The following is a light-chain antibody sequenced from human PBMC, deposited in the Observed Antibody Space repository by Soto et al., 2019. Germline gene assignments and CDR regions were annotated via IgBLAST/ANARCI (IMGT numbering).Light chain of an antibody. CDR3: LQYNNWPPLFT. J-gene: IGKJ3*01. V-gene: IGKV3-15*01. Sequence: EKLMTQSPATVSVPPGERATLSSRASQSVSSNLVWYQQKPGQAPRLLIYGASTRATGIPARFSGSGSGTDFTLTINSLQSEDFAFYYCLQYNNWPPLFTFGPGTKVDLK. CDR2: GAS. CDR1: QSVSSN.